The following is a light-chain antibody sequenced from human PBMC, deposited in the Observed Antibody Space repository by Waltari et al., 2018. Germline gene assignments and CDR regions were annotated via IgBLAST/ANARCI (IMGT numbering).Light chain of an antibody. CDR2: GVN. CDR3: QSYDTSLGVV. Sequence: QSVLTQPPSVSGAPGQRVTISCTGSWSNIGAGYDVHWYQQLPGKAPTLLVYGVNTRAQGVPDRFFGSKSGTSASLAIPGLQPEDEADYYCQSYDTSLGVVVGGGTKLTVL. J-gene: IGLJ2*01. V-gene: IGLV1-40*01. CDR1: WSNIGAGYD.